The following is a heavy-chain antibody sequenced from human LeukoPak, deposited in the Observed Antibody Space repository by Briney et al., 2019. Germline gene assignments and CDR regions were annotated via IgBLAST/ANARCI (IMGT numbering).Heavy chain of an antibody. CDR2: ISYDGSNK. V-gene: IGHV3-30-3*02. CDR3: AKQRTIWEHLDY. CDR1: GFTFSSYA. D-gene: IGHD3-9*01. Sequence: GGSLGLSCAASGFTFSSYAMHWVRQAPGKGLEWVAVISYDGSNKYYADSVKGRFTISRDNSKNTLYLQMNSLRADDTAVYYCAKQRTIWEHLDYWGQGTLVTVSS. J-gene: IGHJ4*02.